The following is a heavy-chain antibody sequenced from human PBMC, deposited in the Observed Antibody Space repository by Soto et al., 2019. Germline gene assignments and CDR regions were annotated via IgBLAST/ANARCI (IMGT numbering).Heavy chain of an antibody. CDR2: ISSSGSTI. CDR1: GFTFSSYE. J-gene: IGHJ4*02. Sequence: EVQLVASGGGLVQPGGSLRLSCAASGFTFSSYEMNWVRQAPGKGLEWVSYISSSGSTIYYADSVKGRFTISRDNAKNSLYLQMNSLRAEDTAVYYCARRGVVGAPGYLDYWGQGTLVTVSS. CDR3: ARRGVVGAPGYLDY. V-gene: IGHV3-48*03. D-gene: IGHD1-26*01.